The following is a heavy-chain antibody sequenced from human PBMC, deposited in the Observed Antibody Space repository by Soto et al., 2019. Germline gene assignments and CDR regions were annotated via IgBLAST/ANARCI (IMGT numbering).Heavy chain of an antibody. CDR3: ARERGVWGSFRYCDY. Sequence: QVPLVQSGVEVQKPGASVKVSCKASGYTFSSYVINWLRQAPGQGLEWMGWIRPYNGNTNYGQNLQGRVTMTTDTSTSIVDMELRSLRSDDTAVYYCARERGVWGSFRYCDYWGQGTLVTVSP. V-gene: IGHV1-18*04. J-gene: IGHJ4*02. CDR1: GYTFSSYV. CDR2: IRPYNGNT. D-gene: IGHD3-16*02.